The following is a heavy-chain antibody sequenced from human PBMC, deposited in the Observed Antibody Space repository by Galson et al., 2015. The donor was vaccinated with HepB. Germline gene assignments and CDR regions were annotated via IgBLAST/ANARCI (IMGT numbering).Heavy chain of an antibody. V-gene: IGHV3-33*01. CDR2: IWNDGSNQ. J-gene: IGHJ4*02. CDR1: GFTFNNYG. Sequence: SLRLSCAASGFTFNNYGMYWVRQAPGKGLEWVAVIWNDGSNQYYADSVKGRFTISRDNSKNTLYLQMNSLRAEDTAVYYCARVFIKDCWSGQRRGLDYWGQGTLVTVSS. CDR3: ARVFIKDCWSGQRRGLDY. D-gene: IGHD3-3*01.